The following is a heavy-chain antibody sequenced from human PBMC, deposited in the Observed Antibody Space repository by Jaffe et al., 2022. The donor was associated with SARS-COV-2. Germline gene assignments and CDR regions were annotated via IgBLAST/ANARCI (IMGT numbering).Heavy chain of an antibody. CDR2: IIPMFGTT. V-gene: IGHV1-69*12. Sequence: QVHLVQSGAEVKKPGSSVKVSCKASGGTFNTYAVSWVRQAPGQGPEWMGGIIPMFGTTNYDQRFQGRVTITADESTGTAYMELTSLKSEDTAVYYCARTPIEMATIMLYHFDWWGQGTLVTVSS. J-gene: IGHJ4*02. CDR3: ARTPIEMATIMLYHFDW. CDR1: GGTFNTYA. D-gene: IGHD5-12*01.